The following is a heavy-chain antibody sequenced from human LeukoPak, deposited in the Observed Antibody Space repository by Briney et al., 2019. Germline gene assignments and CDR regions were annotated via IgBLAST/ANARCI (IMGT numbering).Heavy chain of an antibody. CDR1: GFTVSAKY. J-gene: IGHJ4*02. Sequence: GGSLRLSCAASGFTVSAKYMSWVRQGPGKGLDWISSIYSDGGTNYADSVKGRFTISRDNSKNTLYLQMNSLRPEDTAVYYCARDNRGGSYGDYWGQGILVTVSS. CDR3: ARDNRGGSYGDY. CDR2: IYSDGGT. D-gene: IGHD3-16*01. V-gene: IGHV3-66*02.